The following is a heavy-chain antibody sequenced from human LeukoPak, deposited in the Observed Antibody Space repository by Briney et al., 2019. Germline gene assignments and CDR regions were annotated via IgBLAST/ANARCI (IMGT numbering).Heavy chain of an antibody. J-gene: IGHJ5*02. CDR2: IYPGDSDT. V-gene: IGHV5-51*01. CDR1: GGTFSSYA. Sequence: GASVKVSCKASGGTFSSYAISWVRQAPGQGLEWMGIIYPGDSDTRYSPSFQGQVTISADKSISTAYLQWSSLKASDTAMYYCARTGYSSYLGFDPWGQGTLVTVSS. CDR3: ARTGYSSYLGFDP. D-gene: IGHD6-19*01.